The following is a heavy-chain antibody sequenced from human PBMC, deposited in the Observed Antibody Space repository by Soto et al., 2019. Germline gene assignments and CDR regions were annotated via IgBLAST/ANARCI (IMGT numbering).Heavy chain of an antibody. J-gene: IGHJ4*02. D-gene: IGHD2-21*02. CDR1: GYTLTELS. V-gene: IGHV1-24*01. Sequence: ASVKVSCKVSGYTLTELSMHWVRQAPGKGLEWMGGFDPEDGETIYAQKFQGRVTMTEDTSTDTAYMELSSLRSEDTAVYYCATVLLGVTVPLYYFDYWGQGTLVTVS. CDR3: ATVLLGVTVPLYYFDY. CDR2: FDPEDGET.